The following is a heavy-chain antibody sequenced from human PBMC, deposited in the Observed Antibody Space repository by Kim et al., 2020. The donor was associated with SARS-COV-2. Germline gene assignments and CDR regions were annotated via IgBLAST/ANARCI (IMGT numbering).Heavy chain of an antibody. Sequence: GESLKISCKGSGYSFASYWIGWVRQMPGKGLEWMGIIYPGDSDTTYSPSFQGQVTISADKSISTAYLQWRSLKASDTAMYYCARLWSSTSGQTGGMDVWGQGTTVTVSS. CDR2: IYPGDSDT. CDR1: GYSFASYW. D-gene: IGHD2-2*01. V-gene: IGHV5-51*01. CDR3: ARLWSSTSGQTGGMDV. J-gene: IGHJ6*02.